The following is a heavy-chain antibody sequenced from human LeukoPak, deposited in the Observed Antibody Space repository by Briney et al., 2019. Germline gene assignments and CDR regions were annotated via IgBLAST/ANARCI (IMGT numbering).Heavy chain of an antibody. CDR1: GYTFTNYA. D-gene: IGHD3-10*01. J-gene: IGHJ4*02. Sequence: GASVKVSCKASGYTFTNYAISWVRQAPGPGLEWMGWISAHNGNINYAQKLRGRVTITTDTSTSTAYMDLRSLRSDDTAIYYCARDFRGAAQHVDYWGQGTVVSVSS. CDR2: ISAHNGNI. CDR3: ARDFRGAAQHVDY. V-gene: IGHV1-18*01.